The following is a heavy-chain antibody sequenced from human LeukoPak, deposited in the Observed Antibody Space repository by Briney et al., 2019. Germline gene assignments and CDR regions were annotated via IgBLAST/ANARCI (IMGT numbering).Heavy chain of an antibody. CDR1: GFTLSNAY. D-gene: IGHD1-26*01. CDR3: TTTIVGVTTWFDP. CDR2: IKNKTNGSTT. V-gene: IGHV3-15*01. Sequence: GGSLRPSCAASGFTLSNAYMSWVRQAPGKGLEWVGRIKNKTNGSTTDYDAPVKGRFTISRDDSKNTLYLQMNSLKTEDTAVYYCTTTIVGVTTWFDPWGQGTLVTVSS. J-gene: IGHJ5*02.